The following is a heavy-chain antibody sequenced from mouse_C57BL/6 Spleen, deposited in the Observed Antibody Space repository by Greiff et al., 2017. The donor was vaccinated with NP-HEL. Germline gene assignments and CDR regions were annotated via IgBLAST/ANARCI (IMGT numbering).Heavy chain of an antibody. CDR2: IHPSDSDT. CDR1: GYTFTSYW. V-gene: IGHV1-74*01. CDR3: AIPPGDYAMDY. Sequence: VQLQQPGAELVKPGASVKVSCKASGYTFTSYWMHWVKQRPGQGLEWIGSIHPSDSDTNYNQKFKGKATLTVDKSSSTAYMQLSSLTSEDSAVYYCAIPPGDYAMDYWGQGTSVTVSS. J-gene: IGHJ4*01.